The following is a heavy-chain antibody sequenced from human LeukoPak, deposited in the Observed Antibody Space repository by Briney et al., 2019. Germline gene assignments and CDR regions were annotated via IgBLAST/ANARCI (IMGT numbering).Heavy chain of an antibody. Sequence: PSETLSLTCTVSGGSISSYYWSWIRQPPGKGLEWIGYIYYSGSTNYNPSLKSRVTTSVDTSKNQFSLKLSSVTAADTAVYYCARGTLSDYFDYWGQGTLVTVSS. V-gene: IGHV4-59*12. CDR3: ARGTLSDYFDY. D-gene: IGHD2/OR15-2a*01. CDR2: IYYSGST. J-gene: IGHJ4*02. CDR1: GGSISSYY.